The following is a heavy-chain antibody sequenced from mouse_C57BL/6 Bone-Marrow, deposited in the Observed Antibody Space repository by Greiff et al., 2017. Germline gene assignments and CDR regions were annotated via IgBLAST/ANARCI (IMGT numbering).Heavy chain of an antibody. V-gene: IGHV1-81*01. Sequence: VKLQESGAELARPGASVKLSCKASGYTFTSYGISWVKQRTGQGLEWIGEIYPRSGNTYYNEKFKGKATLTADKSSSTAYMELRSLTSEDSAVYFCARMATVLVRNWYFDVWGTGTTVTVSS. D-gene: IGHD1-1*01. CDR3: ARMATVLVRNWYFDV. CDR2: IYPRSGNT. J-gene: IGHJ1*03. CDR1: GYTFTSYG.